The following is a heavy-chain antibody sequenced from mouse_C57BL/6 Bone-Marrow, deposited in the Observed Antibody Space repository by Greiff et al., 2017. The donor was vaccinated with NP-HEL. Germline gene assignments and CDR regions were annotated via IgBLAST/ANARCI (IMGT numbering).Heavy chain of an antibody. Sequence: EVQLVESGGGLVRPGGSLSLSCAASGFTFTDYYMSWVRQPPGKALEWLGFIRKKADGYTTAYSAPVKGRFTITRDNSQTTLYLHMNALRAEDSATYDCSSSHGRWYFDVWGTGTTLTVSS. V-gene: IGHV7-3*01. CDR2: IRKKADGYTT. J-gene: IGHJ1*03. CDR1: GFTFTDYY. CDR3: SSSHGRWYFDV.